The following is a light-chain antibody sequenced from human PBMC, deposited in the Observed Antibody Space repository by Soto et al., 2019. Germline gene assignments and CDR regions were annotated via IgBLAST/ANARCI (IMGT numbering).Light chain of an antibody. V-gene: IGKV1-5*01. J-gene: IGKJ1*01. CDR3: QHYGGMWT. CDR2: DAS. Sequence: DIQMTQSPSTLSASVGDRVTITYRASQSISSWLAWYQQKPGKAPKLLIYDASSLESGVPSRFSGSGSGTEFTLTISSLQPGDFATYYCQHYGGMWTFGQGTKVDI. CDR1: QSISSW.